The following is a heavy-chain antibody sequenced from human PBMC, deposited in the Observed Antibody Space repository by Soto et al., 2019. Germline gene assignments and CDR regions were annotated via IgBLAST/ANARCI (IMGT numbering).Heavy chain of an antibody. CDR2: IWYDGSNE. CDR3: ARVSSGDTSPNYFDY. J-gene: IGHJ4*02. D-gene: IGHD2-21*02. V-gene: IGHV3-33*01. CDR1: GFTFSSYG. Sequence: QVQLVESGGGVVQPGRSLRLSCAASGFTFSSYGMHWVRQAPGKGLEWVAIIWYDGSNEYYADSVKGQFTITRDNSNNTLYLQMNSLRAEDTALYFCARVSSGDTSPNYFDYWGQGTMVTVSS.